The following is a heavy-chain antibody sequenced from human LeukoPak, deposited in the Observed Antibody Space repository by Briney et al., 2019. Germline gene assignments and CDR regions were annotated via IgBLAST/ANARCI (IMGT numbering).Heavy chain of an antibody. CDR3: ARGFYYYDSSGYLDY. D-gene: IGHD3-22*01. V-gene: IGHV1-18*01. Sequence: ASVKVSCKASGYTFTSYDINWVRQAPGQGLEWMGWISAYNGDTNYAQKLQGRVTMTTDTSTSTAYMELRSLRSDDTAVYYCARGFYYYDSSGYLDYWGQGTLVTVSS. CDR1: GYTFTSYD. J-gene: IGHJ4*02. CDR2: ISAYNGDT.